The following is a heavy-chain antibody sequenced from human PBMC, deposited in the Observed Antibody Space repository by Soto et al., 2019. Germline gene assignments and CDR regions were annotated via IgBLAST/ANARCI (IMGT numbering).Heavy chain of an antibody. CDR2: ISGSGGST. D-gene: IGHD2-2*01. J-gene: IGHJ4*02. V-gene: IGHV3-23*01. CDR1: GFTFSSYA. CDR3: AKDSRYCSSTSCPIDY. Sequence: EVQLLESGGGLVQPGGSLRPSCAASGFTFSSYAMSWVRQAPGKGLEWVSAISGSGGSTYYADSVKGRFTISRDNSKNTLYLQMNSLRAEDTAVYYCAKDSRYCSSTSCPIDYWGQGTLVTVSS.